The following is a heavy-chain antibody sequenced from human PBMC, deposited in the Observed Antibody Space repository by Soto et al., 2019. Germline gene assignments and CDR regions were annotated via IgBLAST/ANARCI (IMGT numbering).Heavy chain of an antibody. CDR2: ISSNGGST. Sequence: EVQLVESGGGLVQPGGSLRLSCAASGFTFSSYAMHWVRQAPGKGLEYVSAISSNGGSTYYANSVKGRFTISRDNSKNTLYLQMGSLRAEDMAVYYCARDKLMWFGELFDYYYYMDVWGKGTTVTVSS. V-gene: IGHV3-64*01. CDR3: ARDKLMWFGELFDYYYYMDV. CDR1: GFTFSSYA. J-gene: IGHJ6*03. D-gene: IGHD3-10*01.